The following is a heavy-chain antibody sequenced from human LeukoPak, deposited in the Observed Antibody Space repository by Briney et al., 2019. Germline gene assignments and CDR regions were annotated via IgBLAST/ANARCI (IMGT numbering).Heavy chain of an antibody. CDR3: ARGSYCSGGSCYLRYYYYGMDV. D-gene: IGHD2-15*01. V-gene: IGHV4-34*01. CDR1: GFTFSSYA. Sequence: GSLRLSCAASGFTFSSYAMSWVRQPPGKGLEWIGEINHSGSTNYNPSLKSRVTISVDTSKNQFSLKLSSVTAADTAVYYCARGSYCSGGSCYLRYYYYGMDVWGQGTTVTVSS. J-gene: IGHJ6*02. CDR2: INHSGST.